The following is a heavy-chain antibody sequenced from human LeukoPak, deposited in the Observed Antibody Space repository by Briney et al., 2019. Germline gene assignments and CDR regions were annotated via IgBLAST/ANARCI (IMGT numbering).Heavy chain of an antibody. D-gene: IGHD6-19*01. J-gene: IGHJ4*02. CDR2: IYHTGNT. CDR1: GGSISSGGYS. Sequence: PSQTLSLTCAVSGGSISSGGYSWNWIRQPPGKGLEWIGYIYHTGNTFYNPSLKSRVTISVDRSKNQFSLRLTSVTAADTAVYYCAKTNAQGSSGWRYYFDYWGQGTLVTVPS. V-gene: IGHV4-30-2*01. CDR3: AKTNAQGSSGWRYYFDY.